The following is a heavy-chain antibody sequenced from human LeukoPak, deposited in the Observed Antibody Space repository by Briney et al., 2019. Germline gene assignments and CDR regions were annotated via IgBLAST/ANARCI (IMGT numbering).Heavy chain of an antibody. CDR2: IYYSGST. V-gene: IGHV4-59*01. D-gene: IGHD5-12*01. CDR1: GGSISSYY. CDR3: AKDRSVYSGYDFGY. J-gene: IGHJ4*02. Sequence: SETLSLTCTVSGGSISSYYWSWIRQPPGKGLEWIGYIYYSGSTNYNPSLKSRVTISVDTSKNQFSLKLSSVTAADTAVYYCAKDRSVYSGYDFGYWGQGTLVTVSS.